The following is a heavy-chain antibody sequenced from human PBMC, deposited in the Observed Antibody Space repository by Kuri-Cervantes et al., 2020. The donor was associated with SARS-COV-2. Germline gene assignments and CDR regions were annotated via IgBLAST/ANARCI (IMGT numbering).Heavy chain of an antibody. CDR1: GGSISSYY. J-gene: IGHJ4*02. Sequence: SETLSLTCAVYGGSISSYYWSWIRQPPGKGLEWIGYIYYSGSTNYNPSLKSRVTISVDTSKNQFSLKLSSVTAADTAVYYCARHRTTVTAPFDYWGQGTLVTVSS. CDR2: IYYSGST. D-gene: IGHD4-17*01. V-gene: IGHV4-59*08. CDR3: ARHRTTVTAPFDY.